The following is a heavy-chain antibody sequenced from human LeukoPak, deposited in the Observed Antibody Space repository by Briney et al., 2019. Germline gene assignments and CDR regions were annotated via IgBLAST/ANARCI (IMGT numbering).Heavy chain of an antibody. D-gene: IGHD3-22*01. CDR1: GYSISSGYF. CDR2: ICHTGST. CDR3: ARDTYYYDSSGYWADY. Sequence: PSETLSLTCTVSGYSISSGYFWGWIRQPPGKGLEWIGNICHTGSTYYNPSLLSRVTISVDTSKNQFSLKLSSVTAADTAVYYCARDTYYYDSSGYWADYWGQGTLVTVSS. V-gene: IGHV4-38-2*02. J-gene: IGHJ4*02.